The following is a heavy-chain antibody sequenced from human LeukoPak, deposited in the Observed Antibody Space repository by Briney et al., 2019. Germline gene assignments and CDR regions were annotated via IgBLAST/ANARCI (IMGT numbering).Heavy chain of an antibody. V-gene: IGHV3-21*01. CDR2: ISSSSSYI. CDR1: GFTFSSYS. CDR3: ARDLYIRYSKGQRLPFDY. D-gene: IGHD4-11*01. J-gene: IGHJ4*02. Sequence: GGSLRLSCAASGFTFSSYSMNWVRQAPGKGLEWVSSISSSSSYIYYADSVKGQFTISRDNAKNSLYPQMNSLRAEDTAVYYCARDLYIRYSKGQRLPFDYWGQGTLVTVSS.